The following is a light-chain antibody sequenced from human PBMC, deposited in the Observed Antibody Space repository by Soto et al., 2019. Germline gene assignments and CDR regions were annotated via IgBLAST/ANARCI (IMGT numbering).Light chain of an antibody. V-gene: IGLV2-8*01. CDR1: SSDVGGYNY. CDR2: EVN. J-gene: IGLJ1*01. CDR3: SSYAGSSNV. Sequence: QSALTQPPSASGSPGQSVAISCTGTSSDVGGYNYVSWYQQHPGKAPKLMIYEVNKRPSGVPDRFSGSKSGNTASLTVSGLQAEDEADSYCSSYAGSSNVFATGTKVTVL.